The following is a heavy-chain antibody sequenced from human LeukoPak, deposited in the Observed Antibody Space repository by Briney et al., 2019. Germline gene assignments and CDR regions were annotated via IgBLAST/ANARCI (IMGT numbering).Heavy chain of an antibody. CDR3: ARGDDSSSWYGGPFFDY. J-gene: IGHJ4*02. V-gene: IGHV1-8*01. CDR1: GYTFTSYD. Sequence: ASVKVSCKASGYTFTSYDINWVRQATGQGLEWMGWMNPNSGNTGYAQKLQGRVTMTRNTSISTAYMELSSLRSEDTAVYYCARGDDSSSWYGGPFFDYWGQGTLVTVSS. CDR2: MNPNSGNT. D-gene: IGHD6-13*01.